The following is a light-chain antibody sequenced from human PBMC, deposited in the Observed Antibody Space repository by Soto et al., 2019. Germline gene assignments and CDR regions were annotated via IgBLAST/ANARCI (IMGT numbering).Light chain of an antibody. CDR3: QQYYSYPTWT. CDR1: QGISSY. J-gene: IGKJ1*01. V-gene: IGKV1-8*01. Sequence: AIRMTQSPSSFSESTGDRVTITCRASQGISSYLAWYQQKPGKAPKLLIYAASTLQSGVPSRFSGSGSGTDFTLTISCLQSEDFATYYCQQYYSYPTWTFGQGTKVEIK. CDR2: AAS.